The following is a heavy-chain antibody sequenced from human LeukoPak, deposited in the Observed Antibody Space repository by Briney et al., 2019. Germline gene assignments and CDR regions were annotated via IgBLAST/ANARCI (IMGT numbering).Heavy chain of an antibody. D-gene: IGHD3-10*01. J-gene: IGHJ4*02. V-gene: IGHV1-2*02. CDR2: INPNSGGT. CDR3: ARLTGPFDY. CDR1: GFTFTGYY. Sequence: GASVKVSCKASGFTFTGYYIHWLRQAPGQGLEWMGWINPNSGGTNYAQKFQGRVTQTRDTSISTAYMELSRLTSDDTAVYYCARLTGPFDYWGQGTLVTVSS.